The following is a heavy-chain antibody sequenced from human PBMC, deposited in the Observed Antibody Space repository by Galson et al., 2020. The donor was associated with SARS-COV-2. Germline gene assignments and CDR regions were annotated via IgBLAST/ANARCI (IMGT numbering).Heavy chain of an antibody. CDR2: INPNSGDT. J-gene: IGHJ5*02. V-gene: IGHV1-2*06. Sequence: ASVKVSCKASGYTFSGHYIHWVRQPPGQGLEWMGRINPNSGDTDVAQKFQGRVTMTTDTSLTTAYMELSRLTSDDTAVYYCTRGSNSSPFYHFDPWGQGTLVTVSS. CDR3: TRGSNSSPFYHFDP. D-gene: IGHD3-10*01. CDR1: GYTFSGHY.